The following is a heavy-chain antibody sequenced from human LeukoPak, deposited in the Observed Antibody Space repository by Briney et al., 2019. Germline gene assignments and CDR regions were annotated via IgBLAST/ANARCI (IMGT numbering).Heavy chain of an antibody. CDR3: ARARPNYYGWNFDY. J-gene: IGHJ4*02. CDR1: RFTFRDYS. D-gene: IGHD3-10*01. Sequence: GGSLRLSCAASRFTFRDYSMNWVRQPPGKGLEWVSSISSSNTYMYYADSVKGRFTISRDNAKNSLYLQMNSLRAEDTAVYYCARARPNYYGWNFDYWGQGTLVTVSS. V-gene: IGHV3-21*01. CDR2: ISSSNTYM.